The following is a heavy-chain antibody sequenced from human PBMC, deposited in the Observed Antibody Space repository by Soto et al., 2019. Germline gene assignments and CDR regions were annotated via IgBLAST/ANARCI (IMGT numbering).Heavy chain of an antibody. Sequence: PSETLSLTCTISGGSISSGDYYWSWIRQPPGKALEWIAYIYYSGSTYYNPSLKSRVSISIDTSNNHFSLKLSSVTAADTAVYYCARVGDYGDFSFDSWGQGTLVTVSS. V-gene: IGHV4-30-4*01. D-gene: IGHD4-17*01. J-gene: IGHJ4*02. CDR2: IYYSGST. CDR3: ARVGDYGDFSFDS. CDR1: GGSISSGDYY.